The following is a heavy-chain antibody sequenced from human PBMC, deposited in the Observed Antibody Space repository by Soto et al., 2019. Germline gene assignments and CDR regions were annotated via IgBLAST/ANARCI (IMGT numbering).Heavy chain of an antibody. V-gene: IGHV3-48*01. Sequence: GGSLRLCCAASGFTFSSYSMHWVRQAPGKGLEWVSYISSSSSTIYYADSVKGRFTISRDNAKNSLYLQMNSLRAEDTAVYYCARHPERIAQIGWFDPWGQGTLVTVSS. CDR2: ISSSSSTI. CDR1: GFTFSSYS. J-gene: IGHJ5*02. D-gene: IGHD6-13*01. CDR3: ARHPERIAQIGWFDP.